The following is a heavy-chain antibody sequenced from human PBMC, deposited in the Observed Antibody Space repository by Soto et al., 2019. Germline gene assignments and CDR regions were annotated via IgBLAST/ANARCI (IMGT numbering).Heavy chain of an antibody. Sequence: GGSLRLSCVGSGFMFDSFAMNWVRQAPGKGLEWVAYINGGSDGIYYAESVKGRFTISRDNARNSLSLQMNSLSDEDTAVYYCAKSGDSAGWGIDFWGQGTLVTVSS. CDR3: AKSGDSAGWGIDF. CDR1: GFMFDSFA. V-gene: IGHV3-48*02. J-gene: IGHJ4*02. D-gene: IGHD6-19*01. CDR2: INGGSDGI.